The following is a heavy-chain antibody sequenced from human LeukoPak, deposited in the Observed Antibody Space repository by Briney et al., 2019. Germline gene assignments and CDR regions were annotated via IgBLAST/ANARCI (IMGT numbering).Heavy chain of an antibody. D-gene: IGHD3-10*01. CDR3: ARHGHTYYRGMFDP. J-gene: IGHJ5*02. CDR2: IYYSGST. Sequence: SETLSLTCTVSGGSISSYYWSWIRQPPGKGLEWIGYIYYSGSTNYNPSLKSRVTISVDASKNQFSLKLSSVTAADTAVYYCARHGHTYYRGMFDPWGQGTLVTVSS. V-gene: IGHV4-59*08. CDR1: GGSISSYY.